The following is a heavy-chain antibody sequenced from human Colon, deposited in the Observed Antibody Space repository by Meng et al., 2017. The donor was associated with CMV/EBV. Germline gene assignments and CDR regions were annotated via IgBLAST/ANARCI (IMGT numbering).Heavy chain of an antibody. J-gene: IGHJ4*02. V-gene: IGHV1-18*01. CDR2: ISAYNGNT. D-gene: IGHD2-15*01. CDR1: GFTFTNYA. CDR3: ASGKELLRPDY. Sequence: GGSLRLSCAASGFTFTNYAMHWVRQAPGQGLEWMGWISAYNGNTNYAQKLQGRVTMTTDTSTSTAYMELRSLRSDDTAVYYCASGKELLRPDYWGQGTLVTVSS.